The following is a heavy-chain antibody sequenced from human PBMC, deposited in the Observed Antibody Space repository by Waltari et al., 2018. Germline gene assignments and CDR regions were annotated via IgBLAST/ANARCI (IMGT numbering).Heavy chain of an antibody. D-gene: IGHD2-15*01. J-gene: IGHJ4*02. CDR3: VRHARTTSGGKHFDH. V-gene: IGHV4-39*01. CDR2: MYYSGST. CDR1: GDSISSSSYY. Sequence: QLQLQESGPGLVKASETLSLTCTVSGDSISSSSYYWGWVRQPPGKGLEWIGNMYYSGSTDYNPSLKSRVTISGDTSKSQFSLKLSSVTAADTSMYYCVRHARTTSGGKHFDHWGQGMLVTVS.